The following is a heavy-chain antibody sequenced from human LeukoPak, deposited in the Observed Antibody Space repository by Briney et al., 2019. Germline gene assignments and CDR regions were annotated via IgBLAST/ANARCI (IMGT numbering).Heavy chain of an antibody. CDR2: IYYSGST. CDR1: GGSISSYY. Sequence: SETLSLTCTVSGGSISSYYWSWIRQPPGKGLEWIGYIYYSGSTNYNPSLKSRVTISVDTSKNQFSLKLSSVTAADTAVYYCARQMRGYDYGDYWGQGTLVTVSS. V-gene: IGHV4-59*08. CDR3: ARQMRGYDYGDY. D-gene: IGHD5-12*01. J-gene: IGHJ4*02.